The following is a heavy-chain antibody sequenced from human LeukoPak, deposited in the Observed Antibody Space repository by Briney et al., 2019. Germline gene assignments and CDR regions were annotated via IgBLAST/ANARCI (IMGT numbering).Heavy chain of an antibody. CDR2: ISYDGRNK. Sequence: GGSLRLSCAASGFTFRNYGMHWVRQAPGKGLEWVAVISYDGRNKYFAGSVKGRFTISRDNSKNTLYLQMNSLRAEDTAVYYCTKFGRRASTVTDDAFDIWGQGTMVAVSS. V-gene: IGHV3-30*18. D-gene: IGHD4-17*01. CDR3: TKFGRRASTVTDDAFDI. J-gene: IGHJ3*02. CDR1: GFTFRNYG.